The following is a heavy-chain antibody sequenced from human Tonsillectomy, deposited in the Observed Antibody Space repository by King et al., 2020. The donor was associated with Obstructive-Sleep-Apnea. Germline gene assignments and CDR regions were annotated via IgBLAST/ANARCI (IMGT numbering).Heavy chain of an antibody. CDR1: GYSISSTYY. CDR3: ARGPYYYDIRGYFDGAGY. Sequence: QLQLQESGPGLVKPSETLSLTCTVSGYSISSTYYWGWIRQPPGKGLEWIGSIYHSGTTYYNPSLKSRVTISVDTSKNQFSLSLTSATATDTAVYYCARGPYYYDIRGYFDGAGYWGQGTLVTVSS. CDR2: IYHSGTT. D-gene: IGHD3-22*01. V-gene: IGHV4-38-2*02. J-gene: IGHJ4*02.